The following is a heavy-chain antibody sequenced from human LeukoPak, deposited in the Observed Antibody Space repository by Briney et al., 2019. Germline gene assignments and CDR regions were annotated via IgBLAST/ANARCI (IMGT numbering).Heavy chain of an antibody. CDR1: GGSISSYY. V-gene: IGHV4-59*01. CDR3: ARERCTSTNCYYDY. D-gene: IGHD2-2*01. Sequence: NTSETLSLTCTVSGGSISSYYWSWIRQPPGKGLERIGYIYYSGSTNYNPSLKSRVTISVDTSKSQFSLKLSSVTAADTAVYYCARERCTSTNCYYDYWGQGTLVTVSS. CDR2: IYYSGST. J-gene: IGHJ4*02.